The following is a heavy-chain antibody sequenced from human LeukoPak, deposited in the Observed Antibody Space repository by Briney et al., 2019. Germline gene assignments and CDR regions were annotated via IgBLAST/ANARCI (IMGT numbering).Heavy chain of an antibody. Sequence: QPGGSLRLSCAASGFTFSSYDMHWVRQATGKGLEWVSAIGTAGGTYYPGSVKGRFTISRENAKNSLYLQMNSLRARDTAVYYCARARDGYKIDYWGQGTLVTVSS. CDR3: ARARDGYKIDY. D-gene: IGHD5-24*01. CDR1: GFTFSSYD. J-gene: IGHJ4*02. V-gene: IGHV3-13*01. CDR2: IGTAGGT.